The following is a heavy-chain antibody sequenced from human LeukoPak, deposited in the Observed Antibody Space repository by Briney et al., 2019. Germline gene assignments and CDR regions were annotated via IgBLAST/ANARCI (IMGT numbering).Heavy chain of an antibody. CDR2: IYYSGST. J-gene: IGHJ6*03. CDR1: GGSISSYY. V-gene: IGHV4-59*01. CDR3: AREPFNYMDV. Sequence: SETLSLTCTVSGGSISSYYWSWIRQPPGKGLEWIGYIYYSGSTNYNPSLKSRVTISVDASKNQFSLKLSSVTAADTAVYYCAREPFNYMDVWGKGTTVTVSS.